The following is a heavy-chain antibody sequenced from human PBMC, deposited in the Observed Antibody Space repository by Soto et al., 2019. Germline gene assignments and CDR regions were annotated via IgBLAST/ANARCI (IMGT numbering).Heavy chain of an antibody. J-gene: IGHJ4*02. Sequence: EVQLLESGGGLVQPGGSLRLSCAASGFTFNNYAMTWVRQAPGKGLEWVSAISGGGDTTSYADSVKGRFTVSRDGSKNSLYLQMRSLRAEATDLYYCAKGRGGSGSLSPRVDFWGQGTLVTVSS. D-gene: IGHD3-10*01. V-gene: IGHV3-23*01. CDR2: ISGGGDTT. CDR1: GFTFNNYA. CDR3: AKGRGGSGSLSPRVDF.